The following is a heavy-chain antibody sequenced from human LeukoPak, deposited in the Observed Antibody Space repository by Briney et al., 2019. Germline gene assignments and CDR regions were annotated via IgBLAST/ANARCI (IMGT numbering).Heavy chain of an antibody. CDR1: GLTLSPYW. Sequence: PGGSLRLSCAASGLTLSPYWMHWVRQAPGKGLVWVSHISTGGTATTYADSVKGRFTISRDNAKSTLYLQMNSLRAEDTAVYYCVRDSNLPFDYWGQGSLVTVSS. CDR2: ISTGGTAT. J-gene: IGHJ4*02. CDR3: VRDSNLPFDY. D-gene: IGHD1-14*01. V-gene: IGHV3-74*01.